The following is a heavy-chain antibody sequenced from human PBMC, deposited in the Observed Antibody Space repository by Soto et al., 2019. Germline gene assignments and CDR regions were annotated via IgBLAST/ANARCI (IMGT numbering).Heavy chain of an antibody. CDR2: ISSSSSYI. J-gene: IGHJ4*02. CDR3: ASGLAVAGTLDY. D-gene: IGHD6-13*01. V-gene: IGHV3-21*01. Sequence: EVQLVESGGGLVKPGGSLRLSCAASGFTFSSYSMNWVRQAPGKRLEWVSTISSSSSYIYYADSVKGRFTISRDNAKNSLYLQMNNLRAEDTAVYYCASGLAVAGTLDYWAQGTLVTVSS. CDR1: GFTFSSYS.